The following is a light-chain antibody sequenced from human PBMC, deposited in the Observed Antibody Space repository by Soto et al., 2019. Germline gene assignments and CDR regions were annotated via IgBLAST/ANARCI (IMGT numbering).Light chain of an antibody. V-gene: IGKV2-30*01. CDR3: MQGTHWPPYT. CDR1: QSLAYSDGNTY. Sequence: DVVMTQSPLSLPVTLGQPASISCRSSQSLAYSDGNTYLNWFQQRPGQSPRRLIYKVSNRDSGVPERFSGSGSATDFTLKLSRVEAEDVGVYYCMQGTHWPPYTFGQGTKLEIK. J-gene: IGKJ2*01. CDR2: KVS.